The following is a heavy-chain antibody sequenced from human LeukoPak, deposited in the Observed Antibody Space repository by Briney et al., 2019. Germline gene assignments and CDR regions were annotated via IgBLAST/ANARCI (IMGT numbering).Heavy chain of an antibody. D-gene: IGHD6-13*01. CDR2: ISGSGGST. CDR3: AKDYSSSWYYFDY. CDR1: GFTFSSYA. V-gene: IGHV3-23*01. J-gene: IGHJ4*02. Sequence: LAGGSLRLSCAASGFTFSSYAMSWVRQAPGKGLEWVSVISGSGGSTYYADSVKGRFTISRDNSKNTLYLQMNGLRAEDTAVYCCAKDYSSSWYYFDYWGQGTLVTVSS.